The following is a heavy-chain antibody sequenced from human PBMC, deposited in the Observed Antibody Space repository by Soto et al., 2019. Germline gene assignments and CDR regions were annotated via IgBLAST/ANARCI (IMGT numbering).Heavy chain of an antibody. CDR3: ARSYGGNSGSFDF. CDR2: INHSGSN. Sequence: QVQLQQWGAGLLRQSEALSLTCAVYGRSFSGYYWSRIRQPPGKGLEWIGAINHSGSNTYNPSLKNRLTISIDTSNNHCSLKLSSVTAADTAVYYCARSYGGNSGSFDFWGQGTLVTVSS. J-gene: IGHJ4*02. D-gene: IGHD4-17*01. CDR1: GRSFSGYY. V-gene: IGHV4-34*01.